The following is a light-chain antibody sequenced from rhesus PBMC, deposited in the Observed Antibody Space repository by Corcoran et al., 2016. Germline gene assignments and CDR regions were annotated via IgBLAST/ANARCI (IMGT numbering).Light chain of an antibody. Sequence: DIVMTQAPLSLPVTPGEPASISCRSSQSLLHSNGNTYLDWYLQKPGQSPRLLIYKVTNREFGVPDRFSGSGSGTYFTLKISRVDPEVVGTYYCMQSTEAPWTFGQGTKVDIK. CDR2: KVT. J-gene: IGKJ1*01. CDR1: QSLLHSNGNTY. V-gene: IGKV2S2*01. CDR3: MQSTEAPWT.